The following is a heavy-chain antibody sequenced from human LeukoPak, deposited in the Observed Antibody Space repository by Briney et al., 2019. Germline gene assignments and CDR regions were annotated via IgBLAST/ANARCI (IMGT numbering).Heavy chain of an antibody. J-gene: IGHJ2*01. D-gene: IGHD3-3*01. CDR3: ARYDFILISYFDL. V-gene: IGHV3-20*01. CDR2: ISWNGNST. CDR1: GFNLDDYG. Sequence: GGSLRLSCVASGFNLDDYGMSWVRQAPGKGLEWVSGISWNGNSTGYADSVKGRFTISRDNAKNSLYLQMNSLRVEDTALYHCARYDFILISYFDLWGRGTLVTVSS.